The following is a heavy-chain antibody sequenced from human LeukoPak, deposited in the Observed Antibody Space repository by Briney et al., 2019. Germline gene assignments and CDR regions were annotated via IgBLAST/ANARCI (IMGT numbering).Heavy chain of an antibody. Sequence: GGSLRLSCAASGFTFSGYDMNWVRQAPGKGLEWVSSISGSSSYIYYADSMKGRFTISRDNGKNSLYLQMNSLGAEDMALYYCAKDKGGYSYGPFDYWGQGTLVTVSS. CDR1: GFTFSGYD. CDR3: AKDKGGYSYGPFDY. V-gene: IGHV3-21*04. D-gene: IGHD5-18*01. CDR2: ISGSSSYI. J-gene: IGHJ4*02.